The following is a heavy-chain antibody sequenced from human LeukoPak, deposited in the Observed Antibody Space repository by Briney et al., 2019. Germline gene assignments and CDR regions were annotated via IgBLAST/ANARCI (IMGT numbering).Heavy chain of an antibody. J-gene: IGHJ4*02. CDR1: GFTFSSYA. V-gene: IGHV3-9*01. D-gene: IGHD3/OR15-3a*01. CDR2: ISWNSGSI. Sequence: GGSLRLSCAASGFTFSSYAMSWVRQAPGKGLEWVSGISWNSGSIGYADSVKGRFTISRDNAKNSLYLQMNSLRAEDTALYYCAKDTRTGYYNPLFDYWGQGTLVTVSS. CDR3: AKDTRTGYYNPLFDY.